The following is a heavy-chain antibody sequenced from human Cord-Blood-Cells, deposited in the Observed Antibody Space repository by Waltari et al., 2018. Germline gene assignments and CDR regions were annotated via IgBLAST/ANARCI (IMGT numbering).Heavy chain of an antibody. CDR2: ISAYNGNT. V-gene: IGHV1-18*04. CDR1: GYTFTSYG. D-gene: IGHD7-27*01. CDR3: ARDRAPNWGSPIDAFDI. Sequence: QVQLVQSGAEVKKPGASVKVSCKASGYTFTSYGISWVRQAPGQGLEWMGCISAYNGNTNYAQKLKSRVTMTTDTSTSTAYMELRSLRSDDTAVYYCARDRAPNWGSPIDAFDIWGQGTMVTVSS. J-gene: IGHJ3*02.